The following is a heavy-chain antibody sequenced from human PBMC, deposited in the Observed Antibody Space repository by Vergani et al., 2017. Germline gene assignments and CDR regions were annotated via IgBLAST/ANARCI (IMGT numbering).Heavy chain of an antibody. CDR3: AKTFYDYARGNYRQGWLDP. Sequence: VQLVQSGAEVKKPGASVKVSCKASGYTFTSYGISWVRQAPGKGLEWVSSIIGNGADTYYGDSVKGRFTISRDNSKNRLYLQMNSLRAEDTAVYHCAKTFYDYARGNYRQGWLDPWGQGTLVSVSS. CDR1: GYTFTSYG. V-gene: IGHV3-23*04. J-gene: IGHJ5*02. CDR2: IIGNGADT. D-gene: IGHD3-16*02.